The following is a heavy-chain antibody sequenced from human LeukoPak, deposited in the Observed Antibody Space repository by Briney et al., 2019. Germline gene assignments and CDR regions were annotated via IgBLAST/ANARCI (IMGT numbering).Heavy chain of an antibody. CDR2: IKSRGGGGTA. CDR1: GIQLSVAW. V-gene: IGHV3-15*01. D-gene: IGHD3-16*02. J-gene: IGHJ4*02. CDR3: TWMTTIVTVYF. Sequence: PGGSLRLSCGVSGIQLSVAWMSCVRQAPGKGREWVGRIKSRGGGGTADYAAPVKGSFTISRDDSETKVYLLMHSRQTEDTPVYYCTWMTTIVTVYFWGQGTLVTVSS.